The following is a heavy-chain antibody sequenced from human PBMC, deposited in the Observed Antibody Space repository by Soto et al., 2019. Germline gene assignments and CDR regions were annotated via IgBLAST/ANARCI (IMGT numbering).Heavy chain of an antibody. D-gene: IGHD3-22*01. J-gene: IGHJ5*02. V-gene: IGHV1-69*01. CDR2: LIPIFGTG. Sequence: MKASCKASGGTFNNNGVTWVRQAPGQGLEWMGGLIPIFGTGSYAQRFQGRVTLIADESTSTAYMELNSLRSEDTAVYYCAIDRMHFDRTGYPGRRLFDPWGQGTLVTVSS. CDR3: AIDRMHFDRTGYPGRRLFDP. CDR1: GGTFNNNG.